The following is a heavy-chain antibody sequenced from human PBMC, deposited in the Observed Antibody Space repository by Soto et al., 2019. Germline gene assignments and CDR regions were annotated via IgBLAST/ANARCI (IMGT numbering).Heavy chain of an antibody. CDR3: ARDSVVVAATHYYYGMDV. Sequence: SETLSLTCAVSGGSISSSNWWSWVRQPPGKGLEWIGEIYHRGSTNYNPSLKSRVTISVDKSKNQFSLRLSSVTAADTAVYYCARDSVVVAATHYYYGMDVWGQGTTVTVSS. V-gene: IGHV4-4*02. J-gene: IGHJ6*02. CDR2: IYHRGST. CDR1: GGSISSSNW. D-gene: IGHD2-15*01.